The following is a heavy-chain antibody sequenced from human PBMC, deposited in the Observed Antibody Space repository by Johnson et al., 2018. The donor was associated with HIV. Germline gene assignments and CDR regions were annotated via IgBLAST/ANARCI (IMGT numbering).Heavy chain of an antibody. CDR2: IYSGVST. D-gene: IGHD1-26*01. Sequence: QLVESGGGLVQPGGSLRLSCAASGSTVSSNYMSWVRQAPGKGLEWVSVIYSGVSTYYPDPVKGRFTISRDNSKNTLYLQMSSLRAEDTAVYYCAREGAPSARDFGAFGIWGQGTMVTVSS. J-gene: IGHJ3*02. V-gene: IGHV3-66*02. CDR3: AREGAPSARDFGAFGI. CDR1: GSTVSSNY.